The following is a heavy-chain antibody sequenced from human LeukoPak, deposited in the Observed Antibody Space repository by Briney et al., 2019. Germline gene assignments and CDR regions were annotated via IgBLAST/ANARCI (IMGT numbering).Heavy chain of an antibody. Sequence: GASVKVSCKASGYTFISYGISWVRQAPGHGLEWMGWISTYNGNTNYAQKLQGRVTMTTDTSTSTAYMELRSLRSDATAVYYCARLDLDGGDSLYYYSYMDVWGEGTTVTVSS. CDR3: ARLDLDGGDSLYYYSYMDV. CDR2: ISTYNGNT. CDR1: GYTFISYG. V-gene: IGHV1-18*01. D-gene: IGHD2-21*02. J-gene: IGHJ6*03.